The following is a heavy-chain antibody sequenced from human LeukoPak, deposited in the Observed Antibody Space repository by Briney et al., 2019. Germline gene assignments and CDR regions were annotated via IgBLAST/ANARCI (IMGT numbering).Heavy chain of an antibody. J-gene: IGHJ4*02. D-gene: IGHD3-3*01. CDR2: IIPIFGTA. Sequence: SVKVSCKASGGTFSSYAISWVRQAPGQGLEWMGGIIPIFGTANYAQKFQGRVTITTDESTSTAYMELSSLRSDDTAVYYCARDRSDTIFGVAHLFDYWGQGTLVTVSS. CDR3: ARDRSDTIFGVAHLFDY. CDR1: GGTFSSYA. V-gene: IGHV1-69*05.